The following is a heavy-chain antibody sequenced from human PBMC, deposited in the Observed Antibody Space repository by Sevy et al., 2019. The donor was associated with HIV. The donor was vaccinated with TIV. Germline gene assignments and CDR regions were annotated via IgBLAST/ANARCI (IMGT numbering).Heavy chain of an antibody. CDR3: AKDTTSLWGYFDY. Sequence: GGSLRLSCAASGFSFSSYAMNWVRQAPGKGLEWVSAVSASGATTYYADSVKGRFTISRDNSRSTLYLQMDSLGADDTAVYYCAKDTTSLWGYFDYWGQGTLVTVSS. D-gene: IGHD2-2*01. V-gene: IGHV3-23*01. CDR2: VSASGATT. CDR1: GFSFSSYA. J-gene: IGHJ4*02.